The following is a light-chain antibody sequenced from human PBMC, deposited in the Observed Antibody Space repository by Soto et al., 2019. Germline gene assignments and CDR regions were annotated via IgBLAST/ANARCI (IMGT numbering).Light chain of an antibody. Sequence: DIQMTQSPSTLSASVGERVTITCRASQSISSWLAWYQQKPGKAPKLLIYDASSLESGVPSRVSGSGSGTEFTLTISSLQPDDFATYYCHQYNTYPWTFGQGTKVEIK. V-gene: IGKV1-5*01. CDR2: DAS. CDR1: QSISSW. J-gene: IGKJ1*01. CDR3: HQYNTYPWT.